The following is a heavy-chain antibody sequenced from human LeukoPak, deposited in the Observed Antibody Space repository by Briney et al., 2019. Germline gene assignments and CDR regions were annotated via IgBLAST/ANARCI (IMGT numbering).Heavy chain of an antibody. CDR3: AREGYSYGYEDY. CDR2: IWYDGSNK. CDR1: GFTFSSYG. Sequence: GGSLRLSCAASGFTFSSYGMHWVRQAPGKGLEWVAVIWYDGSNKYYADSVKGRFTISRDNSKNTLYLQMNSLRAEDTAVYYCAREGYSYGYEDYWGQGTLVTVSS. V-gene: IGHV3-33*01. J-gene: IGHJ4*02. D-gene: IGHD5-18*01.